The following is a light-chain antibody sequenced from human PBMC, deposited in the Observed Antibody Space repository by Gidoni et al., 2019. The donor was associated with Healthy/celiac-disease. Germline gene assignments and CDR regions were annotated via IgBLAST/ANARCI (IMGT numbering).Light chain of an antibody. CDR2: GNS. Sequence: QSVLTQPLSVSGAPGQRVPISCTGSSSNIGAGYDVHWYQQLPGTAPKLLIYGNSNRPSGVPDRFSGSKSGTSASLAITGLQAEDEADYYCQSYDSSHVVFGGGTKLTVL. CDR1: SSNIGAGYD. J-gene: IGLJ2*01. CDR3: QSYDSSHVV. V-gene: IGLV1-40*01.